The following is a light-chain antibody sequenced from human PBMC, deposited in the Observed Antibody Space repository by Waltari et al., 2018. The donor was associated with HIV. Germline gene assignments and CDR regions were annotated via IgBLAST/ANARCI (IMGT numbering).Light chain of an antibody. CDR1: VLAKTY. V-gene: IGLV3-27*01. CDR3: YSVADNMGV. J-gene: IGLJ3*02. Sequence: SYELTQPSSVSVSPGQTARITCSGDVLAKTYARWFQQKPGQAPVLLIYKDHERPSGIPERFSGASSGTTVTLTISGAQVDDEADYYCYSVADNMGVFGGGTKLTVL. CDR2: KDH.